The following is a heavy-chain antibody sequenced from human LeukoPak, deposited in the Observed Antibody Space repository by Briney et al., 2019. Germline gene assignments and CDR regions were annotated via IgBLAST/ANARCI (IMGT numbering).Heavy chain of an antibody. CDR1: GFTFSSYG. J-gene: IGHJ6*02. D-gene: IGHD3-3*01. V-gene: IGHV3-30*03. Sequence: GGSLRLSCAASGFTFSSYGMHWVRQAPGKGLEWVAVISYDGSNKYYADSVKGRFTISRGNSKNTLYLQMNSLRAEDTAVYYCARGDDLGVAGRYYYYGMDVWGQGTTVTVSS. CDR2: ISYDGSNK. CDR3: ARGDDLGVAGRYYYYGMDV.